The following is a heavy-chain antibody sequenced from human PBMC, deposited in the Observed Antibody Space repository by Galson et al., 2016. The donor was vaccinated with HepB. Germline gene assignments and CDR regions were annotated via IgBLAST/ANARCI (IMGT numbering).Heavy chain of an antibody. J-gene: IGHJ4*02. Sequence: SLRLSCAASGFTFSRSDMHWVRQAAGKGLEWVSAIGTGGDTYYPGSVKDRFTISRENARNSLYLQMNSLTVGDTAVYYCVREGLRRNWDDWYFDLWGQGTLVTVSS. CDR2: IGTGGDT. CDR3: VREGLRRNWDDWYFDL. V-gene: IGHV3-13*04. CDR1: GFTFSRSD. D-gene: IGHD1-1*01.